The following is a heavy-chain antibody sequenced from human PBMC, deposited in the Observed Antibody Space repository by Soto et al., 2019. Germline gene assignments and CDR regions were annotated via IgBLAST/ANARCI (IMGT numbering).Heavy chain of an antibody. J-gene: IGHJ3*02. CDR3: ARGDYYDSSGYDAFDI. CDR2: ISAYNGNT. V-gene: IGHV1-18*01. Sequence: ASVKVSCKASGYTFTSYGIIWVRQAPGQGLEWMGWISAYNGNTNYAQKLQGRVTMTTDTSTSTAYMELRSLRSDDTAVYYCARGDYYDSSGYDAFDIWGQGTMVTVSS. CDR1: GYTFTSYG. D-gene: IGHD3-22*01.